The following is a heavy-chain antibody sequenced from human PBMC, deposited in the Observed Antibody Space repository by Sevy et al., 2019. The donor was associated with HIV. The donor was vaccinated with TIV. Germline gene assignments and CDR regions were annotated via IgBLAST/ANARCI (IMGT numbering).Heavy chain of an antibody. CDR2: TYYRSKWYN. CDR3: AYTVSGYCSSTSCYWGYFDY. Sequence: QSQTLSLTCAISGDSVSSNSAAWNWIRQSPSRGLEWLGRTYYRSKWYNVYAVSVKSPITINPDTSKNQFSLQLNSVTPEVTAVYYCAYTVSGYCSSTSCYWGYFDYWGQGTLVTVSS. CDR1: GDSVSSNSAA. V-gene: IGHV6-1*01. D-gene: IGHD2-2*01. J-gene: IGHJ4*02.